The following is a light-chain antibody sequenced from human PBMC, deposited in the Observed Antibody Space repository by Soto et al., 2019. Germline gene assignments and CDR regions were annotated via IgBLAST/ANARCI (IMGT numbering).Light chain of an antibody. Sequence: QSALAQPASVSGSPGQSITISCTGTSSDVGGYKYVSWYQLHPGKAPKLMIYEVSNRPSGISNRFSASKSGNTASLTISGLQAEDEADYYCFSYTSSTAYVFGTGTKV. CDR2: EVS. V-gene: IGLV2-14*01. J-gene: IGLJ1*01. CDR1: SSDVGGYKY. CDR3: FSYTSSTAYV.